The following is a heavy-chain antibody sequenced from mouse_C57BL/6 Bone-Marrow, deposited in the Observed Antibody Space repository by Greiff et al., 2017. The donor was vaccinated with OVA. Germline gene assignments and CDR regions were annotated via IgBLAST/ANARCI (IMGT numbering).Heavy chain of an antibody. J-gene: IGHJ2*01. V-gene: IGHV1-64*01. D-gene: IGHD2-2*01. CDR1: GYTFTSYW. Sequence: VQLQQPGAELVKPGASVKLSCKASGYTFTSYWMHWVKQRPGQGLEWIGMIHPNSGSTNYNEKFKSKATLTVDKSSSTAYMQLSSLTSEDSAVYYSARSRTVTTSYFDYWGQGTTLTVSS. CDR2: IHPNSGST. CDR3: ARSRTVTTSYFDY.